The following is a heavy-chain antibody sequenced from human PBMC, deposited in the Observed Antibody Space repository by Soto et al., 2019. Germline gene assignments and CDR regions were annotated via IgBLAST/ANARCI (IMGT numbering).Heavy chain of an antibody. CDR1: GFTFSNFA. CDR2: ISGSGGRT. V-gene: IGHV3-23*01. Sequence: VGSLRLSCAASGFTFSNFAMSWVRHSPGKGLEWVSGISGSGGRTYYADSVKGRFTISRDNSKNTLYLQMSSLRAEDTAVYYCAKDASSSWPYYYGMDVWGQGTTVTVSS. CDR3: AKDASSSWPYYYGMDV. D-gene: IGHD2-2*01. J-gene: IGHJ6*02.